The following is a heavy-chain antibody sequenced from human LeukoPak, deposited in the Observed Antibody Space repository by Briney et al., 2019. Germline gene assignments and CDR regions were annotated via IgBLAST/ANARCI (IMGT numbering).Heavy chain of an antibody. D-gene: IGHD3-16*02. CDR1: GFTFSSYG. Sequence: GGSLRLSCAASGFTFSSYGMHWVRQAPGKGLEWVAVIWYDGSNKYYADSVKGRFTISRDNSKNTLYLQMNSLRAEDTAVYYCARDSYDYVWGSYRYRAFDIWGQGTMVTVSS. CDR2: IWYDGSNK. J-gene: IGHJ3*02. CDR3: ARDSYDYVWGSYRYRAFDI. V-gene: IGHV3-33*01.